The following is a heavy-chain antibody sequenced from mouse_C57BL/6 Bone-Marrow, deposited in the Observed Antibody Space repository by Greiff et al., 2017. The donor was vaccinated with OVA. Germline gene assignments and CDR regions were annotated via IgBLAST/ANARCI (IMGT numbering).Heavy chain of an antibody. CDR3: TTPYYYAMDY. J-gene: IGHJ4*01. V-gene: IGHV1-62-3*01. CDR2: IDPNSGGT. CDR1: GYTFTSYW. Sequence: QVQLQQPGAELVKPGASVKLSCKASGYTFTSYWMHWVKQRPGRGLEWIGRIDPNSGGTKYNEKFKSKATLTVDKPSSTAYMQLSSLTSEDTAVYYCTTPYYYAMDYWGQGTSVTVSS. D-gene: IGHD1-1*01.